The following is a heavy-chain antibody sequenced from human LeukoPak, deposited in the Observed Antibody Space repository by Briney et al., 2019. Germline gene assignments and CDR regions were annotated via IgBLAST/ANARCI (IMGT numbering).Heavy chain of an antibody. Sequence: SETLSLTCTVSGGSISSYYWSWIRQPPGKGLEWIGYIYYSGSTNYNPSLKSRVTISVDTSKNQFSLKLSSVTAADTAVYYCARTSYGSGINYFDYWGQGTLVTVSS. CDR2: IYYSGST. D-gene: IGHD3-10*01. CDR3: ARTSYGSGINYFDY. V-gene: IGHV4-59*01. CDR1: GGSISSYY. J-gene: IGHJ4*02.